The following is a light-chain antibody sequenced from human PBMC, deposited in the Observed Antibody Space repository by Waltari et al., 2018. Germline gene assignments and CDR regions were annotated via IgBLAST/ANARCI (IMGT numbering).Light chain of an antibody. V-gene: IGLV2-14*03. CDR1: GGDIGASKY. Sequence: QSALTQPAPVSGSPGQSITIPCSGIGGDIGASKYVSWYQQHPGKAPKLMIYEVTYRPSGVSDRFSGSKSGNTASLTISGLQAEDEADYFCCTYTSSDTRVFGTGTKVTVL. CDR3: CTYTSSDTRV. J-gene: IGLJ1*01. CDR2: EVT.